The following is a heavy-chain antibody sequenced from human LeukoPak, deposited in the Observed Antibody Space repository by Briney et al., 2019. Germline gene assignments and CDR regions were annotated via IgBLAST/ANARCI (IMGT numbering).Heavy chain of an antibody. CDR2: ISPSGDAT. Sequence: PGGTLRLSCAASGFIFSSHGMNWVRQAQGKGLEWDSGISPSGDATFYADSVKGRFTISRDNSKNTLYLQMNSLRAEDTAVYYCAKDSEVRGNRYYFDYWGQGTLVTVSS. V-gene: IGHV3-23*01. J-gene: IGHJ4*02. D-gene: IGHD3-10*01. CDR1: GFIFSSHG. CDR3: AKDSEVRGNRYYFDY.